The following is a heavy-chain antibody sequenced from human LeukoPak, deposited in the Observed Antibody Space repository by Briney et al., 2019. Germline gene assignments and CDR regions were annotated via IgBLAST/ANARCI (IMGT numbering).Heavy chain of an antibody. J-gene: IGHJ5*02. CDR1: GGTFSSYA. CDR3: ARVGFPYSSSWYFLDP. V-gene: IGHV1-69*13. D-gene: IGHD6-13*01. Sequence: ASVKVSCKASGGTFSSYAISWVRQAPGQGLEWMGGIIPIFGTANYAQKSQGRVTITADESTSTAYMELSSLRSEDTAVYYCARVGFPYSSSWYFLDPWGQGTLVTVSS. CDR2: IIPIFGTA.